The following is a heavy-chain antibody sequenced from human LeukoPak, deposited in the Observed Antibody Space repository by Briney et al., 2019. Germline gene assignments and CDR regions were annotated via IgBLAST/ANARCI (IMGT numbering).Heavy chain of an antibody. J-gene: IGHJ3*02. V-gene: IGHV4-59*01. D-gene: IGHD4-23*01. CDR3: AKGYSGGNEDAFDI. Sequence: PSQTLSLTCSVSGGSISSYYWNWIRQPPGKGLEWIGYMYHSGSSNYNPSLKSRVTISVDTSKNQFSLKLSSVTAADTAVYYCAKGYSGGNEDAFDIWGQGTMVTVSS. CDR2: MYHSGSS. CDR1: GGSISSYY.